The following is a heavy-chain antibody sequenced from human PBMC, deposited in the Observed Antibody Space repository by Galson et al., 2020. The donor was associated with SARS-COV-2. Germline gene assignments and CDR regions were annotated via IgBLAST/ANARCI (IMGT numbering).Heavy chain of an antibody. D-gene: IGHD1-26*01. CDR1: GFSITSNYY. V-gene: IGHV4-38-2*01. Sequence: SETLSLTCAVSGFSITSNYYWGWIRQPPGKGLEWIGSVYHCGNTYYNPSLNRRVTISVDTSKNQFSLELRSVTAADTAVYYCARLTVGAPHWFDSWGQGTLVTVSS. CDR2: VYHCGNT. J-gene: IGHJ5*01. CDR3: ARLTVGAPHWFDS.